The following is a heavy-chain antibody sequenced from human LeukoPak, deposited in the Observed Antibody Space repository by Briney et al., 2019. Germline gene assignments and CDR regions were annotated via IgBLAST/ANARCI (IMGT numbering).Heavy chain of an antibody. CDR1: GFTFSSYA. V-gene: IGHV3-23*01. CDR3: AKMDGSGSYYRVFYAFDI. CDR2: ISGSGGST. J-gene: IGHJ3*02. D-gene: IGHD3-10*01. Sequence: PGESLRLSCAASGFTFSSYAMSWVRQAPGKGLKWVSAISGSGGSTYYADSVKGRFTISRDNSKNTLYLQMNSLRAEDTALYYCAKMDGSGSYYRVFYAFDIWGQGTRVTVSS.